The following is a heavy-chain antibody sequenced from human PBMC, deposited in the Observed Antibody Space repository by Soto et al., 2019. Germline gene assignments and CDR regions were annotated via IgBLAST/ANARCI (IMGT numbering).Heavy chain of an antibody. J-gene: IGHJ5*02. Sequence: KTSETLSLTCAISGDSVSSNSAAWNWIRQSPSRGLEWLGRTYYRSKWYNDYAVSVKSRITINPDTSKNQFSLQLNSVTPEDTAVYYCAREGRVAAAGTSFWFDPWGHGTLVTVSP. CDR1: GDSVSSNSAA. CDR3: AREGRVAAAGTSFWFDP. D-gene: IGHD6-13*01. CDR2: TYYRSKWYN. V-gene: IGHV6-1*01.